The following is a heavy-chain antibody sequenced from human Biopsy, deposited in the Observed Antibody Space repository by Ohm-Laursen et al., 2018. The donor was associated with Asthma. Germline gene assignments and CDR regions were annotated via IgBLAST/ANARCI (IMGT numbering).Heavy chain of an antibody. CDR2: ISYDGSSI. Sequence: SLRLSCTAPRFTYEMHWVRQAPGKGLEWVAVISYDGSSIYYADSVKGRFTISRDNSKNTLSLQMNSLKAEDTAVYYCAREGVAGTHIEDWGQGTLVTVSS. CDR1: RFTYE. J-gene: IGHJ4*02. V-gene: IGHV3-30*19. CDR3: AREGVAGTHIED. D-gene: IGHD6-19*01.